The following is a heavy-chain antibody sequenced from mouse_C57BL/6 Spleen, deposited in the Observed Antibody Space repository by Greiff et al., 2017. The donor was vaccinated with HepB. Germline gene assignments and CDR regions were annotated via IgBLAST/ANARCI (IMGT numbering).Heavy chain of an antibody. V-gene: IGHV5-4*03. Sequence: EVKLVESGGGLVKPGGSLKLSCAASGFTFSSYAMSWVRQTPEKRLEWVATISDGGSYTYYPDNVKGRFTISRDNAKNNLYLQMSHLKSEDTAMYYCARGGLSYAMDYWGQGTSVTVSS. J-gene: IGHJ4*01. CDR2: ISDGGSYT. D-gene: IGHD3-1*01. CDR1: GFTFSSYA. CDR3: ARGGLSYAMDY.